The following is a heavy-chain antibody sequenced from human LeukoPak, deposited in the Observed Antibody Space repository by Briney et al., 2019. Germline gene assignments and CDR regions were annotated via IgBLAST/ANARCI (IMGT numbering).Heavy chain of an antibody. CDR1: GGSIYSSSYY. J-gene: IGHJ2*01. Sequence: SETLSLTCTVSGGSIYSSSYYWGWIRQTPGKGLEWIGSMYYTGNSFYNPSLKSRVTISVDTSKNQFSLKLSSVTAADTAVYYCARPVRDGYPYGFYWYFDLWGRGTLVTVSS. V-gene: IGHV4-39*07. CDR3: ARPVRDGYPYGFYWYFDL. D-gene: IGHD5-24*01. CDR2: MYYTGNS.